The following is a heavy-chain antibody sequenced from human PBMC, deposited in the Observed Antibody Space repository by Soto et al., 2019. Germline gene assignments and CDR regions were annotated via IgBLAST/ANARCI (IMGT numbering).Heavy chain of an antibody. CDR1: GFTFSNYA. Sequence: GGSLRLSCAASGFTFSNYAMHWVRQAPGKGLEWVAVISYDGSNKYYADSVKGRFTISRDNSKNTLYLQMNSLRAEDTAVYYCARDYPLRADYVAYYFDYWGQGTLVTVSS. V-gene: IGHV3-30-3*01. CDR3: ARDYPLRADYVAYYFDY. J-gene: IGHJ4*02. D-gene: IGHD4-17*01. CDR2: ISYDGSNK.